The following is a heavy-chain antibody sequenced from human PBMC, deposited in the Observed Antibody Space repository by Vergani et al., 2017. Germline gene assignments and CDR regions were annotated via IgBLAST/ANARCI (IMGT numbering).Heavy chain of an antibody. CDR1: GGSIRSTFYY. D-gene: IGHD2-2*01. V-gene: IGHV4-61*05. CDR3: ARVGYCSSTSCPHPQYYYYYYGMDV. J-gene: IGHJ6*02. Sequence: QLQLQESDPGLVKPSETLSLTCTVSGGSIRSTFYYWGWIRQPPGKGLEWIGYIYYSGSTNYNPSLKSRVTISVDTSKNQFSLKLSSVTAADTAVYYCARVGYCSSTSCPHPQYYYYYYGMDVWGQGTTVTVSS. CDR2: IYYSGST.